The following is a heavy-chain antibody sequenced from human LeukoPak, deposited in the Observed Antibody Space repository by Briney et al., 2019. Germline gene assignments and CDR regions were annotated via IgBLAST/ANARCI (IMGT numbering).Heavy chain of an antibody. V-gene: IGHV3-20*04. CDR2: ISWNGATT. CDR1: GFTSDEYG. J-gene: IGHJ3*02. Sequence: GGSLRLSCVASGFTSDEYGMSWVRQAPGKGLEWVSGISWNGATTGYADSVKGRFTISRDNAKNSLFLQMNSLRAEDTALYYCARDPDYGDYIWGAFDIWGQGTMVTVSS. D-gene: IGHD4-17*01. CDR3: ARDPDYGDYIWGAFDI.